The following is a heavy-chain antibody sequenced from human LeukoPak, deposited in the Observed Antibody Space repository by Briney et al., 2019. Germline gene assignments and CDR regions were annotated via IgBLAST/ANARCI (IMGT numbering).Heavy chain of an antibody. CDR2: ISSSSSTI. D-gene: IGHD2-2*01. V-gene: IGHV3-48*01. J-gene: IGHJ4*02. Sequence: GGSLRLSCAASGFTFSSYSMNWVRQAPGKGLEWVSYISSSSSTIYYADSVKGRFTISRDNAKNSLYLQMNSLRAEDTAVCYCAREGYCTSSSCYGLPNFDYWGQGTLVTVSS. CDR3: AREGYCTSSSCYGLPNFDY. CDR1: GFTFSSYS.